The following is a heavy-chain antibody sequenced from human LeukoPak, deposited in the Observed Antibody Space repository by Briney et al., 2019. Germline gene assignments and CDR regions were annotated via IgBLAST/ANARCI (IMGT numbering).Heavy chain of an antibody. V-gene: IGHV3-23*01. Sequence: GGSLRLSCAASGFTFSSYGMSWVRQAPGKGLEWVSAISGSGGSTYYADSVKGRFTISRDNSKNTLYLQMNSLRAEDTAVYYCSSSWYLVPWFDPWGQGTLVTVSS. CDR2: ISGSGGST. J-gene: IGHJ5*02. CDR1: GFTFSSYG. D-gene: IGHD6-13*01. CDR3: SSSWYLVPWFDP.